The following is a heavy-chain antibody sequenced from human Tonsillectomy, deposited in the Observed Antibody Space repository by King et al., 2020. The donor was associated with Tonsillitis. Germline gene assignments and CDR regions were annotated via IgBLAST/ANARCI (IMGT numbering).Heavy chain of an antibody. Sequence: VQLVESGGGLVQPGGSLRLSCVASEFTFSVYWMHWVRQAPGKGLVWVSRIKSDGRATNYADSVKGRFTISRDNAKNTRYLKMNNMRAEDTAVYYCTRALVYYYDSRSYYTFDSWGQGTLVTVSS. V-gene: IGHV3-74*01. CDR2: IKSDGRAT. CDR3: TRALVYYYDSRSYYTFDS. J-gene: IGHJ4*02. D-gene: IGHD3-22*01. CDR1: EFTFSVYW.